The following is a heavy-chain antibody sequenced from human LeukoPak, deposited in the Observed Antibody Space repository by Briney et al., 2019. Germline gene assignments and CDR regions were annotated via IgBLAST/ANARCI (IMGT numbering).Heavy chain of an antibody. D-gene: IGHD3-10*01. J-gene: IGHJ4*02. Sequence: GSLRLSCAASGFTFSSYSMNWVRQAPGKGLEWVSSISSSSSYIYYADSVKGRFTISRDNAKNSLYLQMNSLRAEDTAVYYCARDSLWFGESDWGQGTLVTVSS. V-gene: IGHV3-21*01. CDR2: ISSSSSYI. CDR3: ARDSLWFGESD. CDR1: GFTFSSYS.